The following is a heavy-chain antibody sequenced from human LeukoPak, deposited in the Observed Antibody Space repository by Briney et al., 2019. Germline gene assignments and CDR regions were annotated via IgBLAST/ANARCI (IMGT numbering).Heavy chain of an antibody. CDR2: ISGSGGST. CDR3: AKAAGIAVAYYFDY. Sequence: GGSVRLSCAGSGFTFSSYAMNWVRQAPGKGLEWVSGISGSGGSTYYADSGKGRFTISRDNSKNTLFLQMNSLRAEDTAIYYCAKAAGIAVAYYFDYWGQGTLVTVPS. CDR1: GFTFSSYA. D-gene: IGHD6-19*01. J-gene: IGHJ4*02. V-gene: IGHV3-23*01.